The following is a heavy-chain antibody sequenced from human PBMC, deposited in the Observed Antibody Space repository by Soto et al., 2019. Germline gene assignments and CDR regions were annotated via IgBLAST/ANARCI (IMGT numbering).Heavy chain of an antibody. V-gene: IGHV1-69*06. CDR1: GGGFRSYA. D-gene: IGHD6-19*01. CDR2: IIPIFGTA. Sequence: QVQLLQPGAEWKKPGSWVRVSFKPSGGGFRSYAISGLRQAPLQGLGWMGGIIPIFGTATYAQKFQGRVTIIADKSTSTAYMELSSLRSEDTAVYYCARAGPVAGNHAFDIWGQGTLVTVSS. J-gene: IGHJ3*02. CDR3: ARAGPVAGNHAFDI.